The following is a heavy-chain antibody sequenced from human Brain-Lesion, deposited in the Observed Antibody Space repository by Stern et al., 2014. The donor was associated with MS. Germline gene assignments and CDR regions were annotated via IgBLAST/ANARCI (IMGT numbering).Heavy chain of an antibody. CDR1: GYTFTGYY. D-gene: IGHD3-22*01. Sequence: VQLVESGAEVKKPGASVKVSCKASGYTFTGYYMHWVRQAPGQGLEWMGWLNPKSGGTNYAQKLQGWVTMTRATSINTAYMELSRLRSDDTAVYYCATYYYDSTGYNDFWGQGTLVTVSS. CDR2: LNPKSGGT. CDR3: ATYYYDSTGYNDF. V-gene: IGHV1-2*04. J-gene: IGHJ4*02.